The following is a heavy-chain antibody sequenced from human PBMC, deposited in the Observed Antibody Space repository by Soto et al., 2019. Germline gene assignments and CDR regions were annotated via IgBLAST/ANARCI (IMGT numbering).Heavy chain of an antibody. Sequence: QVQLVESGGGVVQPGRSLRLSCAASGFTFSHYGIHWVRQAPGKGLEWLAVISYDGSNKHYADSVKGRCTVSRDTAKNTLKLHMNSSRAKDADVYFYARSSEKYRGPFDNWGQGTMVTVSS. CDR2: ISYDGSNK. CDR1: GFTFSHYG. D-gene: IGHD2-2*01. CDR3: ARSSEKYRGPFDN. J-gene: IGHJ4*02. V-gene: IGHV3-30*03.